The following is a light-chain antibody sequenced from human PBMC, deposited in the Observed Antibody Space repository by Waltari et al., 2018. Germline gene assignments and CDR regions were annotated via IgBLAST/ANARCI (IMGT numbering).Light chain of an antibody. CDR2: DAS. CDR3: QQRSNWPQGYT. Sequence: EIVLTQSPATLSLSPGERAPPSCRASQSVSSYLAWYQQKPGQAPRLLIYDASNRATGIPARFSGSGSGTDFTLTISSLEPEDFAVYYCQQRSNWPQGYTFGQGTKLEIK. V-gene: IGKV3-11*01. CDR1: QSVSSY. J-gene: IGKJ2*01.